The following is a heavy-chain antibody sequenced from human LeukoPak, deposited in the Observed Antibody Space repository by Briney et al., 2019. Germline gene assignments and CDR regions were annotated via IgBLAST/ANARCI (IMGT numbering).Heavy chain of an antibody. V-gene: IGHV3-30*03. Sequence: GGSLSLSCAASGFTFSSYGMHWVRQAPGKGLEWVAVISYDGSNKYYADSVKGRFTISRDNSKNTLYLQMNSLRAEDTAVYYCVRGYSGYDPPAWGQGTLVTVSS. D-gene: IGHD5-12*01. J-gene: IGHJ5*02. CDR2: ISYDGSNK. CDR3: VRGYSGYDPPA. CDR1: GFTFSSYG.